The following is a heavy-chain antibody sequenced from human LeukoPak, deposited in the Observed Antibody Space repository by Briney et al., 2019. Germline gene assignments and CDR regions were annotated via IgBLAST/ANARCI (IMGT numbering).Heavy chain of an antibody. Sequence: GGSLRLSCAASGFTFSSYAMSWVRQAPGKGLEWVSYISSSGSTIYYADSVKGRFTISRDNAKNSLYLQMNSLRAEDTAVYYCASGYSSGWYLGWGQGTLVTVSS. J-gene: IGHJ4*02. V-gene: IGHV3-48*03. D-gene: IGHD6-19*01. CDR3: ASGYSSGWYLG. CDR2: ISSSGSTI. CDR1: GFTFSSYA.